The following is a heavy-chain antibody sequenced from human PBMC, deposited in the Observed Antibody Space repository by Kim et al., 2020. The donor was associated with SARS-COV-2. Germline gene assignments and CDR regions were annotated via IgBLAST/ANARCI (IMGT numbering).Heavy chain of an antibody. Sequence: LSLTCAASGFTFSSYGMHWVRQAPGKGLEWVAVISYDGSNKYYADSVKGRFTISRDNSKNTLYLQMNSLRAEDTAVYYCARERRRYSSSWYVVYYYG. D-gene: IGHD6-13*01. CDR1: GFTFSSYG. V-gene: IGHV3-33*05. CDR3: ARERRRYSSSWYVVYYYG. CDR2: ISYDGSNK. J-gene: IGHJ6*01.